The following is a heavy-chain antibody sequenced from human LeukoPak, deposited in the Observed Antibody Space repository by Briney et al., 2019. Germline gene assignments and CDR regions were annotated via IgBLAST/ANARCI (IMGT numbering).Heavy chain of an antibody. V-gene: IGHV1-3*01. Sequence: ASVKVSCKASGYTFSSYDIHWVRQAPGQRLEWMGRINAGNGDTKYSEKFQGKVTITRDTSASTDYMELSSLRSEDTAVYYCARAQLGSYRPGDNWGQGTLVTVSS. CDR2: INAGNGDT. J-gene: IGHJ4*02. D-gene: IGHD1-26*01. CDR3: ARAQLGSYRPGDN. CDR1: GYTFSSYD.